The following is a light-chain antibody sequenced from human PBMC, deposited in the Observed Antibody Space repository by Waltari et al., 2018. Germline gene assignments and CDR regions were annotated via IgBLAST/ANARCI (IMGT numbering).Light chain of an antibody. CDR3: CSYAGNFIWV. CDR2: DVT. V-gene: IGLV2-23*02. J-gene: IGLJ3*02. Sequence: QSALTQPASVSGSLGQSFTISCTGPYRVVGTYHLVSWYQQHPGKAPKLLIFDVTAPPSGVSNRFSGSKSGNTASLTISGLQAEDEADYYCCSYAGNFIWVFGGGTKLTVL. CDR1: YRVVGTYHL.